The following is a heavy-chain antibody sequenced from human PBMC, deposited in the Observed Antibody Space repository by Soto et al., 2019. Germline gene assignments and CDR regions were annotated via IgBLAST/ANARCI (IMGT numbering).Heavy chain of an antibody. CDR1: GGSFSGYY. V-gene: IGHV4-34*01. CDR3: ARVLTRASLPSGPDY. Sequence: RSLTCAVYGGSFSGYYWSWIRQPPGKGLEWIGEINHSGSTNYNPSLKSRVTISVDTSKNQFSLKLSSVTAADTAVYYCARVLTRASLPSGPDYWGQGTLVTVSS. D-gene: IGHD6-6*01. CDR2: INHSGST. J-gene: IGHJ4*02.